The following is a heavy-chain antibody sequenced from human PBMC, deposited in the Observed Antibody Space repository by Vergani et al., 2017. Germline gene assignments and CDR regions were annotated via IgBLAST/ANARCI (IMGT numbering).Heavy chain of an antibody. CDR2: INPNSGGT. CDR1: GYTFTSYA. J-gene: IGHJ4*02. CDR3: VGQHIVVVTAIQFDY. V-gene: IGHV1-2*04. Sequence: QVQLVQSGAEVKKPGASVKVSCKASGYTFTSYAMHWVRQAPGQRLEWMGWINPNSGGTNYAPKFQGWGTMTRDTSISTAYMELSRLRSDDTAVYYCVGQHIVVVTAIQFDYWGQGTLVTVSS. D-gene: IGHD2-21*02.